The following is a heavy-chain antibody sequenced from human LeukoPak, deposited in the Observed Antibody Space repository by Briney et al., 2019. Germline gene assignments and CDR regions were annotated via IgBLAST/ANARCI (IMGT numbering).Heavy chain of an antibody. D-gene: IGHD6-13*01. Sequence: GESLRISCKGSGYSFTSYWITWVRQMSEKGLEWMGRIGPSDSYTNYSPSFQGHVTISADKSISTAYLQWSSLKASDTAMYYCASGYSSSLGAFDIWGQGTMVTVSS. J-gene: IGHJ3*02. CDR3: ASGYSSSLGAFDI. CDR2: IGPSDSYT. CDR1: GYSFTSYW. V-gene: IGHV5-10-1*01.